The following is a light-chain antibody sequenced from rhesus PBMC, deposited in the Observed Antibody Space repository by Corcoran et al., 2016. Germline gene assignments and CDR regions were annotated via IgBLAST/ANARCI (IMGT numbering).Light chain of an antibody. CDR3: EQTLQTPFT. J-gene: IGKJ3*01. Sequence: DIVMTQTPLSLPVTPGEPASISCRSSQSLLHSNGNTYLDWYLQKPGQSLRLLIYKVTNWESGVPDRFSGNGSGTDFTLKISRGEAEDVGVYYCEQTLQTPFTFGPGTKLDIK. CDR2: KVT. CDR1: QSLLHSNGNTY. V-gene: IGKV2S2*01.